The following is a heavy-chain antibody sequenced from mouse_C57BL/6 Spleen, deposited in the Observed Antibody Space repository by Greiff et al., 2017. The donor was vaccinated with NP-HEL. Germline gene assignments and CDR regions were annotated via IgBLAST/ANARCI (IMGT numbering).Heavy chain of an antibody. D-gene: IGHD2-2*01. J-gene: IGHJ3*01. CDR1: GYTFTSYW. Sequence: VQLQQPGAELVMPGASVKLSCKASGYTFTSYWMHWVKQRPGQGLEWIGEIDPSDSYTNYNQKFKGKSTLTVDKSSSTAYMQLSSLTSEDSAVYYCARGDYGYDGAYWGQGTLVTVSA. CDR2: IDPSDSYT. V-gene: IGHV1-69*01. CDR3: ARGDYGYDGAY.